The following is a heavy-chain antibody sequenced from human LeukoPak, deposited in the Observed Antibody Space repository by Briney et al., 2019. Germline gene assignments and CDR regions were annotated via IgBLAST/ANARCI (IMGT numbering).Heavy chain of an antibody. J-gene: IGHJ6*02. CDR1: GFTFSSYW. V-gene: IGHV3-74*01. CDR2: INSDGSST. CDR3: ARDRQYDMDV. Sequence: PGGSLRLSCAASGFTFSSYWMHWARQAPGKGLVWVSHINSDGSSTSYADSVKGRFTISRDNAKNTVYLQMNSLRVEDTAVYYCARDRQYDMDVWGQGTTVTVSS.